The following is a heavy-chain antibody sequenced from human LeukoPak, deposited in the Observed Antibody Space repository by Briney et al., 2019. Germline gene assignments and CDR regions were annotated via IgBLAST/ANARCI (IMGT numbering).Heavy chain of an antibody. Sequence: PSETLSLTCTVSGGSISSNNFYGGLIRQPPGKGLEWIGSIYSGGSTFYNPSLKSRVTLSVDTSKNQFSLKLSSVTAADTAVYYCARGEMATIEFDYWGQGTLVTVSS. D-gene: IGHD5-24*01. CDR3: ARGEMATIEFDY. CDR1: GGSISSNNFY. V-gene: IGHV4-39*07. CDR2: IYSGGST. J-gene: IGHJ4*02.